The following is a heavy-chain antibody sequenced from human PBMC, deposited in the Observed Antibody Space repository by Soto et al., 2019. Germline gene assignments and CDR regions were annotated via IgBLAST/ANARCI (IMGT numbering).Heavy chain of an antibody. CDR1: GGTFSSYA. J-gene: IGHJ4*02. D-gene: IGHD6-19*01. CDR2: IIPIFGTA. Sequence: GASVKVSCKASGGTFSSYAISWVRQAPGQGLEWMGGIIPIFGTANYAQKFQGRVTITADESTSTAYMELSSLRSEDTAVYYCARGSKGRLVPNAPFDYWGQGTLVTVSS. V-gene: IGHV1-69*13. CDR3: ARGSKGRLVPNAPFDY.